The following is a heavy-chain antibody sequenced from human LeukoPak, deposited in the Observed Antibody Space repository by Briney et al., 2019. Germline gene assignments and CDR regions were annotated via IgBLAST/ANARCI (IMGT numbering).Heavy chain of an antibody. J-gene: IGHJ4*02. CDR2: IYYSGST. CDR1: GGSISSYN. CDR3: AGGTGTTRLRYFDWFETADY. V-gene: IGHV4-59*01. Sequence: PSETLSLTCTVSGGSISSYNWSWIRQPPGKGLEWIGYIYYSGSTNYNPSLKSRVTISVDTSKNQFSLKLSSVTAADTAVYYCAGGTGTTRLRYFDWFETADYWGQGTLVTVSS. D-gene: IGHD3-9*01.